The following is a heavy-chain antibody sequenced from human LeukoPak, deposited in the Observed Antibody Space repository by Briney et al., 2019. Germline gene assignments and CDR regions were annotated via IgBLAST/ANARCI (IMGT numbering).Heavy chain of an antibody. CDR1: GGTFSSYA. D-gene: IGHD6-19*01. V-gene: IGHV1-69*05. CDR3: ARVLYSSGWYFDY. Sequence: GASVKVSCKASGGTFSSYAISWVRQAPGQGLEWMGGIIPIFGTANYAQKFQGRVTITTDESTSTAYMELSSLRSEDTAVCYCARVLYSSGWYFDYWGQGTLVTVSS. J-gene: IGHJ4*02. CDR2: IIPIFGTA.